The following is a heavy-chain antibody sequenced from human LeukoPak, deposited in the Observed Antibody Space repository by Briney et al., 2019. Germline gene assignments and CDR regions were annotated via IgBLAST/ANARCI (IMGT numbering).Heavy chain of an antibody. J-gene: IGHJ3*02. V-gene: IGHV3-21*04. CDR1: GFTFRSYS. CDR3: ARASGYIDAFDI. CDR2: ISSSSSHI. Sequence: PGGSLRLSCAASGFTFRSYSMNWVRQAPGKGLEWVSSISSSSSHIHYADSVKGRFTISRDNAKNSLYLQMNSLRAEDTAVYYCARASGYIDAFDIWGQGTMVTVSS. D-gene: IGHD3-22*01.